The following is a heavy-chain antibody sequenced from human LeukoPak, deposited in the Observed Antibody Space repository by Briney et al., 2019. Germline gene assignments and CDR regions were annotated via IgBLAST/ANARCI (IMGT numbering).Heavy chain of an antibody. Sequence: SETLSLTCSVSGGSISSGDYYWSWIRQPPGKGLEWIGHIYYSGSTHHNPSLKSRVTISVDTSRNQFSLKLSSVTATDTAVYYCVRHDNGYFHHWGQGTLVTVSS. CDR2: IYYSGST. J-gene: IGHJ1*01. D-gene: IGHD2-8*01. CDR3: VRHDNGYFHH. V-gene: IGHV4-30-4*01. CDR1: GGSISSGDYY.